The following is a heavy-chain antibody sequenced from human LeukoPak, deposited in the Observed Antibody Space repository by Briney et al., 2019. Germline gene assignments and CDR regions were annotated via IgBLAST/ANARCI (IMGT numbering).Heavy chain of an antibody. CDR2: IKTDGSQI. CDR1: GFTFSSHW. CDR3: ARDLNWETY. J-gene: IGHJ4*02. Sequence: GGSLRLSCVASGFTFSSHWMTWGREAPGKGLEWVANIKTDGSQIYYVDSVKGRFTISRDNAKNSLYLQMNSLRAEDTAVYYCARDLNWETYWGQGTLVSVSS. D-gene: IGHD7-27*01. V-gene: IGHV3-7*01.